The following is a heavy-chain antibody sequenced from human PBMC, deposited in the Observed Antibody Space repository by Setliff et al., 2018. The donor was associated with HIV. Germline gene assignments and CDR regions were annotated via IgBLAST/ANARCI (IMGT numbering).Heavy chain of an antibody. CDR2: ISAYSGNR. V-gene: IGHV1-18*01. Sequence: ASVKVSCKASGYTLSDYGMTWVRQAPGQGLEWMAWISAYSGNRKFALKFQGRVTATRDTSTSTAYMELTSLRSDDTAVYYCARTMDYGDYEPLDYWGQGTLVTVSS. J-gene: IGHJ4*02. D-gene: IGHD4-17*01. CDR3: ARTMDYGDYEPLDY. CDR1: GYTLSDYG.